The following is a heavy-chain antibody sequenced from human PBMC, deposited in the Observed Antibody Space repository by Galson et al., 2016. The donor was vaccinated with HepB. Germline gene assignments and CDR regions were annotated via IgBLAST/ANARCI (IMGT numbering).Heavy chain of an antibody. V-gene: IGHV3-7*01. CDR1: GFTFSSYW. Sequence: SLRLSCAASGFTFSSYWMSWVRQAPGQGLEWVAYMKQDGSEKFYVDSVKGRFTISRDNAKNSLYLQMNSLRAEDSAVYYCARSSSSAFDIWGQGTTVTVSS. J-gene: IGHJ3*02. CDR2: MKQDGSEK. CDR3: ARSSSSAFDI. D-gene: IGHD6-6*01.